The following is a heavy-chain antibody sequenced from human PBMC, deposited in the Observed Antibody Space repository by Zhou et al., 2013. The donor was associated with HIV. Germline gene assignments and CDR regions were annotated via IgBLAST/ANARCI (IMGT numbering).Heavy chain of an antibody. CDR1: GGTFDTFA. Sequence: QVQLVQSGAEVKKPGSSVKVSCKASGGTFDTFAVTWVRRAPGQGLEWMGGIIPIFGTANYAQMFQGRVTITTDASSASGYMELSSLTSEDTAVYYCATAQNWGSVPSWIGSWGQGTLVTVSS. CDR3: ATAQNWGSVPSWIGS. V-gene: IGHV1-69*05. CDR2: IIPIFGTA. J-gene: IGHJ5*01. D-gene: IGHD7-27*01.